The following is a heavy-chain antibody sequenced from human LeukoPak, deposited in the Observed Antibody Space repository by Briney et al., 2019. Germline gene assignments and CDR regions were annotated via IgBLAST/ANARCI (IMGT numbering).Heavy chain of an antibody. V-gene: IGHV4-34*01. Sequence: SETLSLTCTVSGGSISSYYWSWIRQPPGKGLEWIGEINHSGSTNYNPSLKSRVTISVDTSKNQFSLKLSSVTAADTAVYYCAGGGGWYSRGYPFDYWGQGTLVTVSS. D-gene: IGHD6-19*01. CDR2: INHSGST. CDR1: GGSISSYY. CDR3: AGGGGWYSRGYPFDY. J-gene: IGHJ4*02.